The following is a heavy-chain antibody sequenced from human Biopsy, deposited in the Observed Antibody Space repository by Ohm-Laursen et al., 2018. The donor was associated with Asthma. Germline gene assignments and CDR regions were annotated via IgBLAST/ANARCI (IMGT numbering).Heavy chain of an antibody. Sequence: SVKVSCKALGGTFNTYVIGWVRQAPGQGLEWMGGINSVFGTTTYPQKFQDRVTITADDSTSTVYMELSRLRSEDTAVYYCARKAGSCISRTCYSLDLWGQGTLVTVSS. CDR1: GGTFNTYV. CDR3: ARKAGSCISRTCYSLDL. V-gene: IGHV1-69*13. D-gene: IGHD2-2*01. CDR2: INSVFGTT. J-gene: IGHJ5*02.